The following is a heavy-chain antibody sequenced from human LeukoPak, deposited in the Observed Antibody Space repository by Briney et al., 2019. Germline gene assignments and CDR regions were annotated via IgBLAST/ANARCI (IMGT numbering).Heavy chain of an antibody. J-gene: IGHJ4*02. D-gene: IGHD4-17*01. V-gene: IGHV3-30*02. Sequence: GGSLRLSCAASGFTFSSYAMSWVRQAPGKGLEWVTFIRSDSSYKYYADSVKGRFTTSRDNSKSTLDLQMNSLRAEDTAVYYCARVNPALYGDFAFDYWGQGTLVTVSS. CDR1: GFTFSSYA. CDR3: ARVNPALYGDFAFDY. CDR2: IRSDSSYK.